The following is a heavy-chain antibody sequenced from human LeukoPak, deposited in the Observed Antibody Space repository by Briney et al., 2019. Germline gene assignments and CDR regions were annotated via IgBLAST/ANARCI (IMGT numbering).Heavy chain of an antibody. CDR3: ARVPISSWAAHDAFDI. CDR2: ISSSGSTI. Sequence: GGSLRLSCAASGFTFSSYEMNWVRQAPGKGLEWVSYISSSGSTIYYADSVKGRFTISRDNAKNSLYLQMNSLRAEDTAVYYCARVPISSWAAHDAFDIWGQGTMVTVSS. J-gene: IGHJ3*02. CDR1: GFTFSSYE. D-gene: IGHD6-6*01. V-gene: IGHV3-48*03.